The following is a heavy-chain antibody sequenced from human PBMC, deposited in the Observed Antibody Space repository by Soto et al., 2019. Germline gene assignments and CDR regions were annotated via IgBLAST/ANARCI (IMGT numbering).Heavy chain of an antibody. CDR3: ARDGAVAFLTGTFDY. V-gene: IGHV3-30-3*01. CDR1: GFTFSSYA. Sequence: RGSLRLSCAASGFTFSSYAMHWVRQAPGKGLEWVAVISYDGSNKYYADSVKGRFTISRDNSKNTLYLQMNSLRAEDTAVYYCARDGAVAFLTGTFDYWGQGTLVTVSS. CDR2: ISYDGSNK. J-gene: IGHJ4*02. D-gene: IGHD3-3*02.